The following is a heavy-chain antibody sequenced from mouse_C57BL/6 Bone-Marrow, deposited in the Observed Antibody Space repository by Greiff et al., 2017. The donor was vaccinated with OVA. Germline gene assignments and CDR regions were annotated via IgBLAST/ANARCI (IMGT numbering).Heavy chain of an antibody. V-gene: IGHV1-50*01. D-gene: IGHD1-1*01. J-gene: IGHJ2*01. CDR1: GYTFTSYW. CDR2: IDPSDSYT. Sequence: VQLQQSGAELVKPGASVKLSCKASGYTFTSYWMQWVKQRPGQGLEWIGEIDPSDSYTNYNQKFKGKATLTVDTSSSTAYMQLSSLTSEDSAVYYCARRAFITTVVAHFDYWGQGTTLTVSS. CDR3: ARRAFITTVVAHFDY.